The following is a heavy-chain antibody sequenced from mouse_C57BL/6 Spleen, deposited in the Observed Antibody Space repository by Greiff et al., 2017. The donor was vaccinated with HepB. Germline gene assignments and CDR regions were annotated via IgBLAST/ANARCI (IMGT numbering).Heavy chain of an antibody. Sequence: EVQLQQSGPELVKPGASVKMSCKASGYTFTDYNMHWVKQSHGKSLEWIGYINPNNGGTSYNQKFKGKATLTVNKSSSTAYIELRSLTSEDSAVYYCASPYDYDGFYAMDYWGQGTSVTVAS. V-gene: IGHV1-22*01. D-gene: IGHD2-4*01. CDR2: INPNNGGT. CDR3: ASPYDYDGFYAMDY. CDR1: GYTFTDYN. J-gene: IGHJ4*01.